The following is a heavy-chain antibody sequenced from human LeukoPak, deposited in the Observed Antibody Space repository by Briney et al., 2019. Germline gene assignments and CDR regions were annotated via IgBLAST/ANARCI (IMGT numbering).Heavy chain of an antibody. CDR3: ARDSAADNWFDP. J-gene: IGHJ5*02. CDR1: GGSISSYY. Sequence: PSETLSLTCTVSGGSISSYYWSWIRQPPGKGLEWIGYIYYSGGTNYNPSLKSRVTISVDTSKNQFSLKLSSVTAADTAVYYCARDSAADNWFDPWGQGTLVTVSS. D-gene: IGHD6-13*01. CDR2: IYYSGGT. V-gene: IGHV4-59*12.